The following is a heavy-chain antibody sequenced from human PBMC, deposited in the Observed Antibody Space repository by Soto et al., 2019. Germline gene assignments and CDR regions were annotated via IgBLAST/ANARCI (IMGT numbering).Heavy chain of an antibody. D-gene: IGHD6-13*01. CDR3: VKPGIAAAGRSDYYYYGMDV. V-gene: IGHV3-64D*06. Sequence: GGSLRLSCSASGFTFSSYAMHWVRQAPGKGLEYVSAISSNGGSTYYADSVKGRFTISRDNSKNTLYLQMSSLRAEDTAVYYCVKPGIAAAGRSDYYYYGMDVWGQGTTVTVSS. CDR2: ISSNGGST. J-gene: IGHJ6*02. CDR1: GFTFSSYA.